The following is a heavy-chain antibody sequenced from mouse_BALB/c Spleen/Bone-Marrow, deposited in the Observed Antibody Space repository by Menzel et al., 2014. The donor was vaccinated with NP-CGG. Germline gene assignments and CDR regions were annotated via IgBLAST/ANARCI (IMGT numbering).Heavy chain of an antibody. CDR2: INPGSGGA. CDR1: GYAFTSYL. J-gene: IGHJ2*01. Sequence: ELVRPGTSVKVSCKASGYAFTSYLIEWIKQRPGQGLEWIGVINPGSGGANYNEKFKGNATLTADKSSSTAYMQISSQASDDSAVYFCAREWTARTPSYWGQGTALTVTS. D-gene: IGHD3-2*01. CDR3: AREWTARTPSY. V-gene: IGHV1-54*01.